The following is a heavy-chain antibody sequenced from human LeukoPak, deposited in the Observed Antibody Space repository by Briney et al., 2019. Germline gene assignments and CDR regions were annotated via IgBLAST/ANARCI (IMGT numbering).Heavy chain of an antibody. CDR1: GFTFSSYW. CDR3: ITGDYDFWSGFYSPNHYFDY. Sequence: GGSLRLSCAASGFTFSSYWMNWARQAPGKGLEWVGRIKGKTAAGAPDYVASVKGRFTISRDDSKNTLFLQMNSLKTEDTAVYYCITGDYDFWSGFYSPNHYFDYWGQGTLVTVSS. V-gene: IGHV3-15*01. D-gene: IGHD3-3*01. J-gene: IGHJ4*02. CDR2: IKGKTAAGAP.